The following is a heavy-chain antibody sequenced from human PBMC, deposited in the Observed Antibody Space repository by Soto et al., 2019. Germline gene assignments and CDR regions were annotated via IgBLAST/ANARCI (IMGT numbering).Heavy chain of an antibody. CDR3: ATVSCSGCSCYLLY. CDR1: GGSISSGGYY. J-gene: IGHJ4*02. D-gene: IGHD2-15*01. Sequence: SETLSLTCTVSGGSISSGGYYWSWIRQHPGKGLEWIGYIYYSGSTYYNPSLKSRVTISVDTSKNQFSLKLSSVTAADTAVYYCATVSCSGCSCYLLYWGQVTLVTVCS. V-gene: IGHV4-31*03. CDR2: IYYSGST.